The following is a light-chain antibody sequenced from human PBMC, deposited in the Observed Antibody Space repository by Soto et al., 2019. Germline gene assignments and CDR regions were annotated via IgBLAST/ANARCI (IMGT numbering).Light chain of an antibody. V-gene: IGKV1-9*01. J-gene: IGKJ5*01. CDR2: AAS. CDR3: QQLFDYTIT. Sequence: DIQLTHSPTFLSPSIRESCTITCRASQVISTSLAWYQVKPGKAPKLLIYAASTLEGGVPSRLRATVSGTEFSLTITSLKPEDFETYYCQQLFDYTITFGQGTRLEIK. CDR1: QVISTS.